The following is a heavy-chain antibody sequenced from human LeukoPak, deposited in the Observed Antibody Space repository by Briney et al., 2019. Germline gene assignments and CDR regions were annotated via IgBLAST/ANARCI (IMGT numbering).Heavy chain of an antibody. CDR3: ARDPANCSGGSCYSRRFDP. CDR1: GYTVTSYY. CDR2: LNPSGGSS. J-gene: IGHJ5*02. Sequence: GASVKVSCKASGYTVTSYYMHWVRQAPGQGLEWMAILNPSGGSSNYAQKFQGRVTITADESTSTAYMELSSLRSEDTAVYYCARDPANCSGGSCYSRRFDPWGQGTLVTVSS. D-gene: IGHD2-15*01. V-gene: IGHV1-46*01.